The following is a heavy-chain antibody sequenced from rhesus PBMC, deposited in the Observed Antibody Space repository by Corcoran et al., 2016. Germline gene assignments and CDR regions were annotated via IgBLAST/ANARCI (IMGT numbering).Heavy chain of an antibody. CDR2: SYVSNTTT. D-gene: IGHD2-39*01. J-gene: IGHJ4*01. V-gene: IGHV4S10*01. Sequence: QVQLQESGPGVVKPLETLSLTCAVSGGSISDSYRWSWIRQPPGKGLEWMGYSYVSNTTTHYTPPLNSRVPISKDTSKNQFSLKLSSVTSADTAVYYCSRTLGNLVVGVDYWGQGVLVTVSS. CDR1: GGSISDSYR. CDR3: SRTLGNLVVGVDY.